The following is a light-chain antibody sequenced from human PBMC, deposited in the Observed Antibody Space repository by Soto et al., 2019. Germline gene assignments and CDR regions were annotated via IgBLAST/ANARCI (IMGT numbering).Light chain of an antibody. J-gene: IGKJ3*01. CDR3: QHYNNLPPFT. V-gene: IGKV1-33*01. CDR2: GAS. Sequence: DIQMTQSPSSLSASVGARVSITCQASQDIRTSLSWFQHKPGRAPKLLIYGASYLETGVPSRFRGSGSGTDFTFTITSLQPEDIATNYCQHYNNLPPFTFGPGTIVDIK. CDR1: QDIRTS.